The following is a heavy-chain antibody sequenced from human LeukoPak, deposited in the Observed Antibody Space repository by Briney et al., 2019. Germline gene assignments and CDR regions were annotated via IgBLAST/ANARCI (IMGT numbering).Heavy chain of an antibody. V-gene: IGHV1-3*01. Sequence: ASVKVSCRASGYTFTTYAMHWVRQAPGQRLEWMGWINAGNGDIKYSQKFQGRVTITRDTSASTAYMELSSLRSEDTAVYYCARSIDIAYYYYGMDVWGKGTPVTVSS. CDR3: ARSIDIAYYYYGMDV. J-gene: IGHJ6*04. CDR2: INAGNGDI. CDR1: GYTFTTYA. D-gene: IGHD2-15*01.